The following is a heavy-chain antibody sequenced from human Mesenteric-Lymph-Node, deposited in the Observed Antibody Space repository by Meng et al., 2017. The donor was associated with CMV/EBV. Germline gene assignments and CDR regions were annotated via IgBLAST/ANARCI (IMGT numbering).Heavy chain of an antibody. CDR3: ARPTLYSYGFPTNHYYGMDV. V-gene: IGHV3-30*04. Sequence: GGSLRLSCAGSGFMFSSYAFHWVRQTPGKGLEWVAIISYDGSSTYHTDSVKGRFTISRDNSKNTLYLQMNSLRAEDTAVYYCARPTLYSYGFPTNHYYGMDVWGQGTTVTVSS. CDR1: GFMFSSYA. D-gene: IGHD5-18*01. CDR2: ISYDGSST. J-gene: IGHJ6*02.